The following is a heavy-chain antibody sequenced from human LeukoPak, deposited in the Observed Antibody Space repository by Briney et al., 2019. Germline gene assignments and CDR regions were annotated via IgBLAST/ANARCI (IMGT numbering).Heavy chain of an antibody. D-gene: IGHD3-22*01. J-gene: IGHJ1*01. Sequence: SVKVSCKASGGTFSSYAISWERQAPGQGLEWMGRIIPIFGTANYAQKFQGRVTITTDESTSTAYMELSSLRSEDTAVYYCARDSLRGSYYYDSSGYLSYQHWGQGTLVTVSS. CDR3: ARDSLRGSYYYDSSGYLSYQH. CDR2: IIPIFGTA. V-gene: IGHV1-69*05. CDR1: GGTFSSYA.